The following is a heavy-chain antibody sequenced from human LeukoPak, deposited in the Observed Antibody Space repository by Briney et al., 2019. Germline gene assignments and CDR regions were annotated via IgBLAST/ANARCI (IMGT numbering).Heavy chain of an antibody. J-gene: IGHJ4*02. CDR2: INHSGST. CDR3: TRGGGY. V-gene: IGHV4-34*01. Sequence: SETLSLTCAVYGGSFSGYYWSWIRQPPGKGLEWIGEINHSGSTNYNPSLKSRVTISVDTSKNQFSLKLSSVTAADTAVYYCTRGGGYWGQGTLVTVSS. CDR1: GGSFSGYY.